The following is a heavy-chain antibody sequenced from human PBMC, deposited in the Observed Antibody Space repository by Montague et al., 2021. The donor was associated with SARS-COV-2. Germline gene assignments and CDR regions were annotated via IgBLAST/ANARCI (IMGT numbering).Heavy chain of an antibody. CDR2: ISYSGST. CDR1: DVPTSAHF. D-gene: IGHD6-13*01. Sequence: SETLSLTCTVSDVPTSAHFWSWIRQSPGKGLEWIGYISYSGSTKYSPSLTSRVTISLGSSRKHISLELRSVTAADTAVYYCAREQQLAPRGFGVDAWGQGTTVIVTS. V-gene: IGHV4-59*11. J-gene: IGHJ6*02. CDR3: AREQQLAPRGFGVDA.